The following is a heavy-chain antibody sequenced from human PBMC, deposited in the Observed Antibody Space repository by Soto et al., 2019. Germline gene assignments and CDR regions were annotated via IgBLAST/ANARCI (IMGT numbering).Heavy chain of an antibody. CDR1: GGSFSSDA. D-gene: IGHD1-26*01. J-gene: IGHJ5*01. CDR2: LIPIFGKA. CDR3: ARGVTGGTYDS. Sequence: QVQLVQSGAEMKKPDSSVKVSCTASGGSFSSDAITWVRQPPRQGLEWMGGLIPIFGKATYAQKFQDRVTFTADEATSTAYMELSGLTSEDTAIYYCARGVTGGTYDSWGQGTLVVVSS. V-gene: IGHV1-69*01.